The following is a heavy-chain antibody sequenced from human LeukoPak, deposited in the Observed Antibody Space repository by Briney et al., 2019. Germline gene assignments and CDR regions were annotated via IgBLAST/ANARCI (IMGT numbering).Heavy chain of an antibody. Sequence: SGTLSLTCAVSGGSISSSNWWSWVRQPPGKGLEWIGEIYHSGSTNYNPSLKSRVTISVDKSKNQFSLKLSSVTAADTAVYYCARAHGYDRGELTFYYYYGMDVWGQGTTVTVSS. CDR3: ARAHGYDRGELTFYYYYGMDV. CDR1: GGSISSSNW. D-gene: IGHD3-22*01. CDR2: IYHSGST. J-gene: IGHJ6*02. V-gene: IGHV4-4*02.